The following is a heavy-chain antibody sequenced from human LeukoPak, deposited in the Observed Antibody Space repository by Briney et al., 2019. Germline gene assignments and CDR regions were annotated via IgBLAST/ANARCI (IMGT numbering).Heavy chain of an antibody. CDR1: GFTFSSYA. CDR3: AKNIWTEMATIYYYMDL. D-gene: IGHD5-24*01. V-gene: IGHV3-23*01. J-gene: IGHJ6*03. Sequence: GGSLRLSCAASGFTFSSYAMSWVRQAPGKGLGWVSAISGSAYSTYYADSVKGRFTISRDNSKNTLYLQMNSLRAEDTAVYYCAKNIWTEMATIYYYMDLWGKGTTVTVSS. CDR2: ISGSAYST.